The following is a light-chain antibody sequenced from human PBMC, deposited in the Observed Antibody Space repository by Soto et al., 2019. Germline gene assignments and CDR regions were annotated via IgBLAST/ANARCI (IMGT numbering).Light chain of an antibody. J-gene: IGLJ1*01. V-gene: IGLV1-44*01. Sequence: QSVLTQPPSASGTPGQRVTISCSGSSSNIGDNPVNWYQQVPGAAPKLLIYINDQRPSGVPDRFSGSKSGTSASLAISGLPPEDEADYYGAAWDDISNALFGTGTKVTVL. CDR3: AAWDDISNAL. CDR1: SSNIGDNP. CDR2: IND.